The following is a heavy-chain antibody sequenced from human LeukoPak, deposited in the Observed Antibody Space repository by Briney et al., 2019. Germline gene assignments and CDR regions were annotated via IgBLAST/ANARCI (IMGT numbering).Heavy chain of an antibody. CDR2: IYSISST. Sequence: GGSLRLSCAASGFSVSSSFMSWVRQAPGKGLEWVSVIYSISSTFYADSVKGRFTISRDNSKNTLYLHMNSLRAEDTAVYYCARDRVYLGREDAFDIWGQGTMVTVSS. CDR1: GFSVSSSF. CDR3: ARDRVYLGREDAFDI. D-gene: IGHD7-27*01. V-gene: IGHV3-53*01. J-gene: IGHJ3*02.